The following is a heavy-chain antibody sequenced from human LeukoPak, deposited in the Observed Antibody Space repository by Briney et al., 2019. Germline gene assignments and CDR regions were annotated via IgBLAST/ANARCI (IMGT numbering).Heavy chain of an antibody. CDR2: VYYSGST. CDR3: ARYDVWGTYRAFDY. Sequence: SETLSLTCTVSGGSVSSHRYYWGWLRQPPGKGLEWIGSVYYSGSTYYNPSLKIRVTISVDTSKNQFSLKLSSVTAADTAVYYCARYDVWGTYRAFDYWGQGTLVTVSS. D-gene: IGHD3-16*02. CDR1: GGSVSSHRYY. V-gene: IGHV4-39*07. J-gene: IGHJ4*02.